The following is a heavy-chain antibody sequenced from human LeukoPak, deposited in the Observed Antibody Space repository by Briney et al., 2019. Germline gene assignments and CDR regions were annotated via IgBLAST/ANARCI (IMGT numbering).Heavy chain of an antibody. V-gene: IGHV4-59*01. J-gene: IGHJ4*02. CDR3: ARGVSGSYYAFDY. CDR1: DDSISSYY. D-gene: IGHD3-10*01. Sequence: SETLSLTCTVFDDSISSYYWSWIRQPPGKGLEWIGYIYYSGSTNYNPSLKSRVTISVDTSENQFSLKLSSVTAADTAVYYCARGVSGSYYAFDYWGQGTLVTVSS. CDR2: IYYSGST.